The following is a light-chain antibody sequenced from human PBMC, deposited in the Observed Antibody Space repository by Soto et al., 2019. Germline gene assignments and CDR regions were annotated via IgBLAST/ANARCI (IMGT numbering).Light chain of an antibody. CDR2: EVN. J-gene: IGLJ1*01. CDR3: SSHAGXSNV. V-gene: IGLV2-8*01. CDR1: SRDACGYNY. Sequence: SFLTQPPSASGSPVQSVAISCTGTSRDACGYNYVSWYQQHQGKDPKLMIYEVNKRPSGVPDRFSRSKSGNTASLTVSGLQAEDEADYYGSSHAGXSNVVGTGTKVXV.